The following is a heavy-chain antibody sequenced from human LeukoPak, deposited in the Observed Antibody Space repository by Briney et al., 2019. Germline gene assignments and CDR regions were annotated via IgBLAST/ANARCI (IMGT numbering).Heavy chain of an antibody. D-gene: IGHD6-19*01. V-gene: IGHV4-31*03. Sequence: PSETLSLTCTVSGGSISSGGYYWSWIRQHPGKGLEWIGYIYYSGSTYYNPSLKSRVTISVDTSKNQFSLKLSSVTAADTAVYYCARDPPDSSRWFDPWGQGTLVTVSS. CDR2: IYYSGST. CDR3: ARDPPDSSRWFDP. J-gene: IGHJ5*02. CDR1: GGSISSGGYY.